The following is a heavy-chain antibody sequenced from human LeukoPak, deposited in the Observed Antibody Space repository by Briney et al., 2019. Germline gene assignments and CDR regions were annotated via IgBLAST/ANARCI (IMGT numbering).Heavy chain of an antibody. CDR2: INHSGST. V-gene: IGHV4-34*01. J-gene: IGHJ6*03. CDR3: ARTKWGYCSSTSCYVGYYYYYYMDV. D-gene: IGHD2-2*01. CDR1: GGSFSGYY. Sequence: SETLSLTCAVYGGSFSGYYWSWIRQPPGKGLDWIGEINHSGSTNYNPSLKSRVTISVDTSKNQFSLKLSSVTAADTAVYYCARTKWGYCSSTSCYVGYYYYYYMDVWGKGTTVTVSS.